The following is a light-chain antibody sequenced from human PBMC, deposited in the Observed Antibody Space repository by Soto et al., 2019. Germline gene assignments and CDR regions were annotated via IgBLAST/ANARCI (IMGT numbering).Light chain of an antibody. CDR2: DVS. V-gene: IGLV2-14*01. Sequence: QSALTQPASVSGSPGQSITISCTGTSSDGGGYKYVSWYQQHPGKAPKLMIYDVSYRPSGVSNRFSGSKSGNTASLTISGLQAEDEADYYCSSYTSSRTVLFGGGTKLTVL. CDR3: SSYTSSRTVL. CDR1: SSDGGGYKY. J-gene: IGLJ2*01.